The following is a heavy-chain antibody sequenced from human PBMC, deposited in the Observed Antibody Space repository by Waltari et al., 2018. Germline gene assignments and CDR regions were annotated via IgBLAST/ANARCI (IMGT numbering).Heavy chain of an antibody. J-gene: IGHJ4*02. CDR3: ARVGGRRSSSVDY. D-gene: IGHD6-13*01. CDR2: INHSGST. V-gene: IGHV4-34*01. CDR1: GGSFSGYY. Sequence: QVQLQQWGAGLLKPSETLSLTCVVYGGSFSGYYWSWIRQPPGKGLEWIGEINHSGSTNYNPSLKSRVTISVDTSKNQFSLKLSSVTAADTAVYYCARVGGRRSSSVDYWGQGTLVTVSS.